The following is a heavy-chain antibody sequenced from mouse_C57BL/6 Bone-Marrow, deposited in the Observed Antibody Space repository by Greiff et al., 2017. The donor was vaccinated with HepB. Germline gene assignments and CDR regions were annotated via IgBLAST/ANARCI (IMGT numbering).Heavy chain of an antibody. CDR2: SRNKANDYTT. J-gene: IGHJ2*01. V-gene: IGHV7-1*01. CDR1: GFTFSDFY. D-gene: IGHD4-1*01. Sequence: EVKLVESGGGLVQSGRSLRLSCATSGFTFSDFYMEWVRQAPGKGLEWIAASRNKANDYTTEYSASVKGRFIVSRDTSQSILYLQMNALRAEDTAIYYCARDEAGTGDFDYWGQGTTLTVSS. CDR3: ARDEAGTGDFDY.